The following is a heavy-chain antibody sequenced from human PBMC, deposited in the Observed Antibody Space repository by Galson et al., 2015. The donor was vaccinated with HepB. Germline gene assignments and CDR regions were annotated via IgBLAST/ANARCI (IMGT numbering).Heavy chain of an antibody. Sequence: SLRLSCAASGFTFSSYAMSWVRQAPGKGLEWVSAISGSGGSTYYADSVKGRFTISRDNSKNTLYLQMNSLRAEDTAVYYCAKPILYYDILTGYYTTTHQGKDPFDYWGQGTLVTVSS. CDR2: ISGSGGST. CDR1: GFTFSSYA. V-gene: IGHV3-23*01. D-gene: IGHD3-9*01. J-gene: IGHJ4*02. CDR3: AKPILYYDILTGYYTTTHQGKDPFDY.